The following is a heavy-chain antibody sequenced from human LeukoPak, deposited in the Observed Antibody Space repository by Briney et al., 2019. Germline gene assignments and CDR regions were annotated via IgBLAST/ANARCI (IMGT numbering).Heavy chain of an antibody. CDR2: IRHDGSYQ. D-gene: IGHD3-22*01. CDR3: AKNRDSSDYPRDFDF. CDR1: GFTFSSYG. J-gene: IGHJ4*02. V-gene: IGHV3-30*02. Sequence: GGSLRLSCAAFGFTFSSYGMHWVRQTPGKGREWVAFIRHDGSYQQYADSVKGRFTVSRDNSKDMVYLQMNSLRTEDTAVYYCAKNRDSSDYPRDFDFWGQGTLVTVSS.